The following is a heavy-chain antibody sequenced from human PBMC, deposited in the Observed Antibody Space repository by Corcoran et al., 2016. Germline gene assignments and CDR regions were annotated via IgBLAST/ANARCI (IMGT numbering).Heavy chain of an antibody. D-gene: IGHD3-10*01. V-gene: IGHV3-53*01. J-gene: IGHJ4*02. CDR1: GFTVSSNY. CDR3: ATNGYYYGSGSYYKDY. CDR2: IYSGGST. Sequence: EVQLVESGGGLIQPGGSLRLSCAASGFTVSSNYMSWVRQAPGKGLEWVSVIYSGGSTYYADSVKGRFTISRDNSKNTLYLQMKSLRAEDTAVYYCATNGYYYGSGSYYKDYWGQGTLVTVSS.